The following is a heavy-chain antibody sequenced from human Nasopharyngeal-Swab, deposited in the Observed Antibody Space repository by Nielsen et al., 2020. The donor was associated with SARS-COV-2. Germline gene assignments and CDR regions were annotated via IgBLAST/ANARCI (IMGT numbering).Heavy chain of an antibody. J-gene: IGHJ6*02. V-gene: IGHV4-39*01. D-gene: IGHD3-16*01. CDR2: IYYSGST. CDR3: ARRVARAPRHEGDYYYGMDV. Sequence: RQAPGKGLEWIGSIYYSGSTYYNPSLKSRVTISVDTSKNQFSLKLNSVTAADTAVYYCARRVARAPRHEGDYYYGMDVWGQGTTVTVSS.